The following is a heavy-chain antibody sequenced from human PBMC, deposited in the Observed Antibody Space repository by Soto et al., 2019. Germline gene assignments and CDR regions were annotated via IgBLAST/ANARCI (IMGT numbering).Heavy chain of an antibody. V-gene: IGHV3-23*01. J-gene: IGHJ4*02. D-gene: IGHD3-3*01. CDR3: AKSINLEWFFSMIDN. CDR2: ISGSGGST. CDR1: GFTFSSYV. Sequence: PGGSLRLSCAASGFTFSSYVMSWVRQAPGKGLEWVSAISGSGGSTYSADSVKGRFTISRDNSKNTLYLQMDSLRAEDTALYYCAKSINLEWFFSMIDNCVQGTLVTVYS.